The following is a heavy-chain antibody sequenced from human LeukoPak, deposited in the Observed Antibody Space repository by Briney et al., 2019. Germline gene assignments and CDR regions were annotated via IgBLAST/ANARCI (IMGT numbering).Heavy chain of an antibody. D-gene: IGHD2-15*01. CDR1: GYSFTSYW. V-gene: IGHV5-51*01. J-gene: IGHJ6*03. CDR3: ARQPRYCSGGSCYSYGYMDV. CDR2: IYPGDSDT. Sequence: GESLKISCKGSGYSFTSYWIGWVRPMPGKGLEWMGIIYPGDSDTRYSPSFQGQVTISADKSISTAYLQWSSLKASDTAMYYCARQPRYCSGGSCYSYGYMDVWGKGTTVTVSS.